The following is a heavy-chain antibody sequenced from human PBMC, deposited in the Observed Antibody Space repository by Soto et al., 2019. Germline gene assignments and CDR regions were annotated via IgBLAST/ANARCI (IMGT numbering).Heavy chain of an antibody. J-gene: IGHJ4*02. V-gene: IGHV3-23*01. Sequence: GESLKISCAASGFTFSSYAMSWVRQAPGKGLEWVSAISGSGGSTYYADSVKGRFTISRDNSKNTLYLQMNSLRAEDTAVYYCAKDTISSGPTPYYFDYWGQGTLVTVSS. D-gene: IGHD6-19*01. CDR2: ISGSGGST. CDR3: AKDTISSGPTPYYFDY. CDR1: GFTFSSYA.